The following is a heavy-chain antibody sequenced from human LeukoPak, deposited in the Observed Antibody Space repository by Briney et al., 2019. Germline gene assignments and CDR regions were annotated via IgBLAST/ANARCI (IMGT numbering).Heavy chain of an antibody. D-gene: IGHD6-13*01. CDR1: GFTFSSYG. Sequence: GGSLRLSCAASGFTFSSYGMHWVRQAPGKGLEWVSVTYSDGSSYYTDSVKGRFTISRDTSKNTLYLQMNSLRAEDTAVYYCASRIAAAGTDAFDIWGQGTMVTVSS. CDR2: TYSDGSS. CDR3: ASRIAAAGTDAFDI. J-gene: IGHJ3*02. V-gene: IGHV3-NL1*01.